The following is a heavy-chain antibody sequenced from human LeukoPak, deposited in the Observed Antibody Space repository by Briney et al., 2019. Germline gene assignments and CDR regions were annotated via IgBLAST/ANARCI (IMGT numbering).Heavy chain of an antibody. J-gene: IGHJ6*02. D-gene: IGHD3-10*01. Sequence: PSETLSLTCTVSGGSISSYYWSWIRQPPGKGLEWIGYIYYSGSTNYNPSLKSRVTISVDTSKNQFSLKLSSVTAADTAVYYCARGGTMVRGVYGMDVWGQGTTVTASS. CDR3: ARGGTMVRGVYGMDV. CDR2: IYYSGST. V-gene: IGHV4-59*01. CDR1: GGSISSYY.